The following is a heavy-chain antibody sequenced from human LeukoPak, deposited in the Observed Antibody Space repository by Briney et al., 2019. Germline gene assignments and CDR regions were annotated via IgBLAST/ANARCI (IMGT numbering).Heavy chain of an antibody. CDR2: ISSSSSYI. CDR3: ARDGDSYGLVDY. J-gene: IGHJ4*02. Sequence: GGSLRLSCAASGFTFSSYSMNWVRQAPGKGLEWVSSISSSSSYIYYADSVKGRFTISRDNARNSLYLQMNSLRAEDTAVYYCARDGDSYGLVDYWGQGTLVTVSS. D-gene: IGHD5-18*01. CDR1: GFTFSSYS. V-gene: IGHV3-21*01.